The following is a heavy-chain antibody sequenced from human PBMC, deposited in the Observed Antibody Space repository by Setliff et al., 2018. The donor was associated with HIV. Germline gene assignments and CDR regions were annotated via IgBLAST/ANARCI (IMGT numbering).Heavy chain of an antibody. CDR2: IYPGDSDT. J-gene: IGHJ6*02. Sequence: PGESLKISCKTSGYSFTTYWIGWVRQMPGKGLEWMGIIYPGDSDTRYSPSFQGQVTISADESISTAYLQWSSLKASDTAMYYCARLYGSGSYVNYYGMDVWGQGTTVTVSS. CDR3: ARLYGSGSYVNYYGMDV. V-gene: IGHV5-51*01. D-gene: IGHD3-10*01. CDR1: GYSFTTYW.